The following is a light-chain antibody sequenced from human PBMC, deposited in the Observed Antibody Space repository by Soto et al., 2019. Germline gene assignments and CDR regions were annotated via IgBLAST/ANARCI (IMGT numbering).Light chain of an antibody. Sequence: DIQMTQSPSSLSVSVGDRVTITCRASQSISSFLHWFQQKPGNAPNLLIFGSFNLQSGVPSRFSGSGSGTDFTLTITSLQPEDSATYYCQQSYTSPYTFGQGTKLEI. CDR1: QSISSF. CDR3: QQSYTSPYT. V-gene: IGKV1-39*01. CDR2: GSF. J-gene: IGKJ2*01.